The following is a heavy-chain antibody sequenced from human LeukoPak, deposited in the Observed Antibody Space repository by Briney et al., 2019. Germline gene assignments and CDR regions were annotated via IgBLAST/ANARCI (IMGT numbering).Heavy chain of an antibody. V-gene: IGHV3-48*02. D-gene: IGHD2-2*02. Sequence: PGGSLRLSCAASGFTFSSYSMNWVRQAPGKGLEWVSYISSSSSTIYYADSVKGRFTISRDNAKNSLYLQTNSLRDEDTALCWRETGPRYCGSTTCYNYYYAVDVWGQGTTVTVSS. CDR1: GFTFSSYS. CDR2: ISSSSSTI. CDR3: ETGPRYCGSTTCYNYYYAVDV. J-gene: IGHJ6*02.